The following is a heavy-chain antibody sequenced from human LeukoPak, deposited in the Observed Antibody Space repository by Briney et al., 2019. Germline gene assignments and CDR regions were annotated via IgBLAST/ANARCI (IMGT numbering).Heavy chain of an antibody. V-gene: IGHV1-69*13. CDR1: GGTFSSYA. CDR2: IIPIFGTA. Sequence: SVTVSCKASGGTFSSYAISWVRQAPGQGLEWMGGIIPIFGTANYAQKFQGRVTITADESTSTAYMELSSLGSEDTAVYYCAGYPYGYYYYGMDVWGKGTTVTVSS. J-gene: IGHJ6*04. CDR3: AGYPYGYYYYGMDV. D-gene: IGHD5-18*01.